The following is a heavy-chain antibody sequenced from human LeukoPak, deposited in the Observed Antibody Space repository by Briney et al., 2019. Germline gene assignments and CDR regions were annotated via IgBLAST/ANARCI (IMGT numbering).Heavy chain of an antibody. Sequence: GESLKISCKGSGYSFTSYWIGWVRQMPGNGLEWMGIIYPGDSNTIYSPSFQGQVTISADKSISIAYLQWSSLKASDTAMYYCARRGTGRLDAFDIWGQGTMVTVSS. D-gene: IGHD3/OR15-3a*01. CDR1: GYSFTSYW. V-gene: IGHV5-51*01. CDR2: IYPGDSNT. J-gene: IGHJ3*02. CDR3: ARRGTGRLDAFDI.